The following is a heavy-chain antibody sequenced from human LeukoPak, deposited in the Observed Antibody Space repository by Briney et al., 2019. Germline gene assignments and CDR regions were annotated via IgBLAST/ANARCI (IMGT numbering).Heavy chain of an antibody. Sequence: PGGSLRLSCAASGFTFSSYWMSWVRQAPGKGLEWVANIKQDGSEKYYVDSVKGRFTISRDNAKNSLYLQMNSLRAEDTAVYYCAKERRVGDKASDYWGQGTLVTVSS. J-gene: IGHJ4*02. V-gene: IGHV3-7*03. CDR2: IKQDGSEK. D-gene: IGHD2-21*02. CDR1: GFTFSSYW. CDR3: AKERRVGDKASDY.